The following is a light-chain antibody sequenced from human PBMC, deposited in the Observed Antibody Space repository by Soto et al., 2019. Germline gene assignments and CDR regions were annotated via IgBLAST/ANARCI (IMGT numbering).Light chain of an antibody. CDR1: QSISSH. CDR3: HQYHYLWT. CDR2: DAS. J-gene: IGKJ1*01. Sequence: EIVMTQSPATLSVSPGETVTLSCRASQSISSHLAWYQQRPGQGPRRLIHDASARATAIPARFSASGSGTEFTLTISSLQAEDCAVYYCHQYHYLWTFGQGTKVEIK. V-gene: IGKV3-15*01.